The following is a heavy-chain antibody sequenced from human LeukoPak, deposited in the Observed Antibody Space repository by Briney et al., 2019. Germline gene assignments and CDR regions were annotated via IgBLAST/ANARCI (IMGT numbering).Heavy chain of an antibody. Sequence: GGSLRLSCAASGFTFSSYAMHWVRQAPGKGLEWVSSISSSSSDIYYADSVKGRFTISRDNAKNSLFLQMNSLRAEDTAVYYCARDSHDILTGYYSDDYWGQGTLVTVSS. D-gene: IGHD3-9*01. V-gene: IGHV3-21*01. CDR1: GFTFSSYA. CDR3: ARDSHDILTGYYSDDY. J-gene: IGHJ4*02. CDR2: ISSSSSDI.